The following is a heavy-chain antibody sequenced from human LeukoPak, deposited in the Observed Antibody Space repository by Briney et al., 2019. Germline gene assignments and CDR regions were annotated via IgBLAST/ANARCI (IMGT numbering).Heavy chain of an antibody. V-gene: IGHV4-34*01. CDR2: INHSGST. Sequence: SETLSLTCAVYGGSLSGYIWSWIRQPPGQGVEWIGEINHSGSTDYNPSLKSRVTMSVDTSRNQFSLKLNSVTAADAAVYYCVRADGRDGYRGLVDYWGQGTLVTVSA. D-gene: IGHD5-24*01. J-gene: IGHJ4*02. CDR1: GGSLSGYI. CDR3: VRADGRDGYRGLVDY.